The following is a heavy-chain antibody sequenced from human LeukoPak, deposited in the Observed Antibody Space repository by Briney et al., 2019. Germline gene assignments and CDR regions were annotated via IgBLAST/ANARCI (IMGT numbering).Heavy chain of an antibody. CDR2: MNEYSTTI. CDR1: GFPFNSFW. J-gene: IGHJ4*02. V-gene: IGHV3-74*01. Sequence: GGSLRLSCAASGFPFNSFWMHWVRQAPGKGLVWVSDMNEYSTTIRYADSVKGRFTISRDNAKSILYLQMNNLRAEDTAMYFCARGGVNPVDYWGRGTLVTVSS. CDR3: ARGGVNPVDY. D-gene: IGHD1-14*01.